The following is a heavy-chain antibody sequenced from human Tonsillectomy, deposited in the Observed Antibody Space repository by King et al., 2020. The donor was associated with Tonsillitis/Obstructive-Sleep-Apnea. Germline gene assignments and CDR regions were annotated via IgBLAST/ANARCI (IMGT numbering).Heavy chain of an antibody. V-gene: IGHV3-33*01. J-gene: IGHJ3*02. CDR1: GFTFSSYG. CDR2: IWYDGSNK. D-gene: IGHD3-10*01. Sequence: VQLVESGGGVVQPRRSLRLSCAASGFTFSSYGMHWVRQAPGKGLEWVAVIWYDGSNKYYADSVKGRFTISRDNSKNTLYLQMNSLRAEDTAVYYCAGDMDHAFEIWGQGTMVTVSS. CDR3: AGDMDHAFEI.